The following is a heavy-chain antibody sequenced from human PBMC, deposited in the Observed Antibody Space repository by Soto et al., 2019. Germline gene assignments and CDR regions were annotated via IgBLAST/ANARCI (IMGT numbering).Heavy chain of an antibody. D-gene: IGHD2-8*02. CDR3: AKATATGGGAFDI. Sequence: VGSLRLSCAASGFICTSYDMSWVRQAPGKGLEWVSTILVGGSTHYEDSVKGRFTISRDRSKNTVYLQMNSLTAGDTAVYYCAKATATGGGAFDICGQGTMVT. CDR1: GFICTSYD. J-gene: IGHJ3*02. CDR2: ILVGGST. V-gene: IGHV3-23*01.